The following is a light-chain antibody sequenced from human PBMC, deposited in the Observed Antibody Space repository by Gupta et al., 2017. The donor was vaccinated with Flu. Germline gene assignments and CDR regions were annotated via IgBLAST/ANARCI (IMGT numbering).Light chain of an antibody. CDR1: SSNIGSNT. V-gene: IGLV1-44*01. CDR2: DNN. J-gene: IGLJ1*01. Sequence: VTISCSGSSSNIGSNTVNWYQQVPGTAPKLLIYDNNQRPSGVPDRFSGSKSGTSASLAISGLQSEDEADYYCAAWDDSLNGHYVFGTGTKVTVL. CDR3: AAWDDSLNGHYV.